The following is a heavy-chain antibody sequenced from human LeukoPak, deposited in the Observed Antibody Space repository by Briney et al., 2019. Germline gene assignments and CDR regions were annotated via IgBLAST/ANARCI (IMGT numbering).Heavy chain of an antibody. CDR3: ARRYSGSYYPLPYSYYYMDV. D-gene: IGHD1-26*01. CDR1: GGSFSGYY. CDR2: INHSGST. Sequence: KPSETLSLTCAVYGGSFSGYYWSWIRQPPGKGLEWIGEINHSGSTNYKPSLKSRVSISVDTSKNQFSLKLSSVTAADTAVYYCARRYSGSYYPLPYSYYYMDVWGKGTTVTVSS. V-gene: IGHV4-34*01. J-gene: IGHJ6*03.